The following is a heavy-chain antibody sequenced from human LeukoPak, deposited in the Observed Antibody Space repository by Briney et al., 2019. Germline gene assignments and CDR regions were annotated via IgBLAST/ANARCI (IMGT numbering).Heavy chain of an antibody. Sequence: ASVKVSCKASGYTFTNFGISWVRQAPGQGLERMGWISAYNGNTNYAQGLQGRVTMTTDTSTSTAYMELRSLRSDDTAVYYCARDRDYGDYNTQDLFVYWGQGTLVTVSS. CDR1: GYTFTNFG. J-gene: IGHJ4*02. V-gene: IGHV1-18*01. D-gene: IGHD4-17*01. CDR3: ARDRDYGDYNTQDLFVY. CDR2: ISAYNGNT.